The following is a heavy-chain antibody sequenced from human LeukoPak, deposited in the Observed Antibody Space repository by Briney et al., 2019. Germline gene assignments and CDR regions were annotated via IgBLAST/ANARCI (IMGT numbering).Heavy chain of an antibody. J-gene: IGHJ4*02. V-gene: IGHV4-34*01. Sequence: SETLSLTCAAYGGSFSGYYWSWIRQPPGKGLEWIGEINHSGSTNYNPSLKSRVTISVDTSKNQFSLKLSSVTAADTAVYYCARGGRNYDILTGYYKYWGQGTLVTVSS. CDR2: INHSGST. CDR3: ARGGRNYDILTGYYKY. CDR1: GGSFSGYY. D-gene: IGHD3-9*01.